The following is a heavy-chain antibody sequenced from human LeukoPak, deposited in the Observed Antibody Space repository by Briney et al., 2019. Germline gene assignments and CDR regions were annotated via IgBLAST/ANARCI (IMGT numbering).Heavy chain of an antibody. CDR2: MKSNADGGST. CDR3: ATGDYFGDQFDY. Sequence: GGSLRLSCAASGLSFERMYKSWVRQAPGEGLEWVGRMKSNADGGSTDYAAAVKGRFSISRDDSKATLFLQMNSLKIDGTAFYCATGDYFGDQFDYWGQGVLVTVSS. D-gene: IGHD3-16*01. CDR1: GLSFERMY. J-gene: IGHJ4*02. V-gene: IGHV3-15*01.